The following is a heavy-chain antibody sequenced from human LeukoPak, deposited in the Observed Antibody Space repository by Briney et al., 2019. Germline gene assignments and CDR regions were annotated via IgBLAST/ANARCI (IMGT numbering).Heavy chain of an antibody. CDR2: IYDNGNT. D-gene: IGHD2-2*01. CDR3: AREEYAFNSYMDF. Sequence: PSETLSLTCTVSGASVTSTCYCWAWLRQPPGKGLEWIGSIYDNGNTYYNPPLTSRVPLSLDTSKNQFSLKLSSVTAADTAVYYCAREEYAFNSYMDFWGKGTTVTVSS. CDR1: GASVTSTCYC. V-gene: IGHV4-39*07. J-gene: IGHJ6*03.